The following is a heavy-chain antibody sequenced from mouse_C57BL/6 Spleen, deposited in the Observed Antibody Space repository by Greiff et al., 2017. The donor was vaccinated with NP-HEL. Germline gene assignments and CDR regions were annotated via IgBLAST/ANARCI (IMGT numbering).Heavy chain of an antibody. CDR3: AREGDLFDY. Sequence: QVQLQQPGAELVRPGTSVKLSCKASGYTFTSYWMHWVKQRPGLGLEWIGVIDPSDSYTNYNQKFKGKATLTVDTSSSTAYMQLSSLTSEDSAVYYCAREGDLFDYWGQGTTLTVSS. J-gene: IGHJ2*01. D-gene: IGHD2-13*01. CDR2: IDPSDSYT. V-gene: IGHV1-59*01. CDR1: GYTFTSYW.